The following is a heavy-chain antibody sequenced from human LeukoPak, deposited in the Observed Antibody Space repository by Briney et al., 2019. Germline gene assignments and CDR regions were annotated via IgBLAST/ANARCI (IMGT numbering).Heavy chain of an antibody. CDR2: IYPGDSDT. V-gene: IGHV5-51*01. CDR3: AKHYGASGSYPPPFDY. J-gene: IGHJ4*02. CDR1: GYSFTNYW. D-gene: IGHD3-10*01. Sequence: GESLKISCKGSGYSFTNYWIGWVRQMPGKGPEWMGIIYPGDSDTRYNPSFQGQVTISADKSISTAYLQWNSLKASDTAIYFCAKHYGASGSYPPPFDYGGQGPLVPVSS.